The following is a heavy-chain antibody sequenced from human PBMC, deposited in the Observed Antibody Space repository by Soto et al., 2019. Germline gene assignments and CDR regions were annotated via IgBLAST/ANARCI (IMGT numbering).Heavy chain of an antibody. V-gene: IGHV1-69*01. D-gene: IGHD3-16*02. Sequence: QVQLVQSGAEVKKPGSSVKVSCKASGGTFSSYAISWVRQAPGQGLEWMGGIIPIFGTANYAQKFQGRVTITADESTSTAYMELSSLRSEGTAVYYCARDPLYAYVWGSYRSDYFDYWGQGTLVTVSS. CDR3: ARDPLYAYVWGSYRSDYFDY. CDR1: GGTFSSYA. CDR2: IIPIFGTA. J-gene: IGHJ4*02.